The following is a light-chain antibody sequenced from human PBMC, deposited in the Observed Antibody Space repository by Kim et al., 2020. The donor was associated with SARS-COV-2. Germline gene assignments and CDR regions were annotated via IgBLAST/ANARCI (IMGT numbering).Light chain of an antibody. Sequence: PGERVTLSCRASQNINTNLAWYQHKPGQAPRLVMHGASARATDVPARFSGSGSGTEFTLSISSLQSEDFALYFCLQYKNLWTFGQGTKVDIK. J-gene: IGKJ1*01. CDR1: QNINTN. CDR2: GAS. V-gene: IGKV3-15*01. CDR3: LQYKNLWT.